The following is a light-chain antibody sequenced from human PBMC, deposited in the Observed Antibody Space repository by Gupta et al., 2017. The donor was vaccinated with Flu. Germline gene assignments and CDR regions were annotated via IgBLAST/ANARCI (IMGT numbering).Light chain of an antibody. J-gene: IGLJ3*02. CDR2: DDH. CDR1: KIGTES. V-gene: IGLV3-21*03. Sequence: PGKTATIACGADKIGTESVHWYQQRPGQPPVLGVYDDHYRPSGIPERFSGSNSGNTATLTISGVEAGDEADYYCQVWESSGNWVFGGGTKLTV. CDR3: QVWESSGNWV.